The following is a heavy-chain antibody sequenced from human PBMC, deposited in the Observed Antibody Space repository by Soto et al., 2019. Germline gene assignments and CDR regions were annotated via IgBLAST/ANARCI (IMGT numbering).Heavy chain of an antibody. D-gene: IGHD1-7*01. Sequence: PSEALSLTCAVYAGSFGGYYWSWIRQPPVTVLEWIGEINHSGSTNYNPSLKSRVTISVDTSKNQFSLKLSSVTAADTAVYYCATADWNYVLYYYYGMDVWGQGTTVTVSS. V-gene: IGHV4-34*01. CDR3: ATADWNYVLYYYYGMDV. J-gene: IGHJ6*02. CDR2: INHSGST. CDR1: AGSFGGYY.